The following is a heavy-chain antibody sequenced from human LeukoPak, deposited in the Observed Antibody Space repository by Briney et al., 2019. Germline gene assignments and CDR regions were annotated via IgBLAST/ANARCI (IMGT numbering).Heavy chain of an antibody. D-gene: IGHD6-19*01. CDR1: GYTFTGYY. J-gene: IGHJ5*02. CDR3: ARDLRRGSSGWYWGDWFDP. V-gene: IGHV1-2*02. Sequence: ASVKVSCKASGYTFTGYYMHWVRQAPGRGLEWMGWINPNSGGTNYAQKFQGRVTMTRDTSISTAYMELSRLRSDDTAVYYCARDLRRGSSGWYWGDWFDPWGQGTLVTVSS. CDR2: INPNSGGT.